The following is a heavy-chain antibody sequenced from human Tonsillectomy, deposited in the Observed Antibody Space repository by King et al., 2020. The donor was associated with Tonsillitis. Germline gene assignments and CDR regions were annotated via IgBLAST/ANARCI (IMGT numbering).Heavy chain of an antibody. CDR2: IYYSGST. CDR1: GGSISSGDYY. J-gene: IGHJ6*02. CDR3: AGKDIVVVPAARFYYYYGMDV. D-gene: IGHD2-2*01. Sequence: QLQLQESGPGLVKPSQTLSLTCTVSGGSISSGDYYWSWIRQPPGKGLEWIGYIYYSGSTYYNPSLKSRVTISVDTSKNQFSLKLGSVTAADTAVYYCAGKDIVVVPAARFYYYYGMDVWGQGTTVTVSS. V-gene: IGHV4-30-4*01.